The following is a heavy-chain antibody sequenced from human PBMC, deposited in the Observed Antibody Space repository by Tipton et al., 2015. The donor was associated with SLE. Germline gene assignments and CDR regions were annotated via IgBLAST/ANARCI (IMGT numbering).Heavy chain of an antibody. CDR3: ARGGKGSETRFDY. D-gene: IGHD3-16*01. CDR2: ISAYNGNT. Sequence: QLVQSGAEVKKPGASVKVSCRASGYTFTTYDINWARQVPGQGLEWMGWISAYNGNTNYAQKLQGRVTMTTDTSTSTAYMELRSLRADDAAVYYCARGGKGSETRFDYWGQGTLVTVST. J-gene: IGHJ4*02. CDR1: GYTFTTYD. V-gene: IGHV1-18*01.